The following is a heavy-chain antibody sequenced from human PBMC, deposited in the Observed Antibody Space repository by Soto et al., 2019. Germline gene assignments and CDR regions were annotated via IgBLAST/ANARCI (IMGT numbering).Heavy chain of an antibody. J-gene: IGHJ3*02. V-gene: IGHV4-30-4*01. Sequence: SETLSLTCTVSGGSISSGDYYWSWIRQPPGKGLEWIGYIYYSGSTYYNPSLKSRVTISVDKSKNQFSLKLSSVTAADTAVYYCAREAYSGYDFAFDIWGQGTMVTVSS. CDR2: IYYSGST. CDR1: GGSISSGDYY. CDR3: AREAYSGYDFAFDI. D-gene: IGHD5-12*01.